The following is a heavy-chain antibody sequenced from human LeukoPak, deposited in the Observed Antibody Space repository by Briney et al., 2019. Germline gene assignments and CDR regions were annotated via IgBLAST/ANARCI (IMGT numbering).Heavy chain of an antibody. CDR3: ARGGIAVAPGAFDI. CDR1: GDTLTELS. Sequence: EASVRVSCKVSGDTLTELSMHWGRQAPGKGLEWMGGFDPEDGETIYAQKFQGRVTMTEDTSTDTAYMELSTLRSEDAAVYYCARGGIAVAPGAFDIWGQGTMVTVSS. J-gene: IGHJ3*02. D-gene: IGHD6-19*01. CDR2: FDPEDGET. V-gene: IGHV1-24*01.